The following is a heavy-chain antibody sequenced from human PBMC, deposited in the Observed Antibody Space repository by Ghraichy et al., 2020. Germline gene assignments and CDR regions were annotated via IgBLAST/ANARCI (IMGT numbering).Heavy chain of an antibody. V-gene: IGHV3-23*01. J-gene: IGHJ4*01. CDR2: ISSGGSAT. D-gene: IGHD1-26*01. CDR1: GSTFSNAA. CDR3: ILGTGGGGMALDY. Sequence: WGSLRLSCAVSGSTFSNAAMSWVRQSPGKGLEWVSTISSGGSATFYADSMKGRFTISRDNSKHTLLLLLNSLTAEDTALYYCILGTGGGGMALDYWGLGTRVTVSS.